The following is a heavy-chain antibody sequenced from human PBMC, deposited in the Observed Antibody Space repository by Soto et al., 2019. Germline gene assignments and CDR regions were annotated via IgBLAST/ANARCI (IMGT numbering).Heavy chain of an antibody. D-gene: IGHD2-15*01. CDR1: GYSFTSYW. J-gene: IGHJ4*02. Sequence: GESLKISCKGSGYSFTSYWIGWVRQMPGKGLEWMGIIYPGDSDPRYSPSFQGQVTISADKSNSTAYLQWSSLKASDTAMYYCARHRTAYIYCSGGSCYSFPDYWGQGTLVTVSS. V-gene: IGHV5-51*01. CDR3: ARHRTAYIYCSGGSCYSFPDY. CDR2: IYPGDSDP.